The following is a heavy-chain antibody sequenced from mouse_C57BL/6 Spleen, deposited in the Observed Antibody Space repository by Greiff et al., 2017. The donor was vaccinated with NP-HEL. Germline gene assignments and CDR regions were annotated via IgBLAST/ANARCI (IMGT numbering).Heavy chain of an antibody. CDR1: GYAFSSSW. J-gene: IGHJ2*01. Sequence: VQLQQSGPELVKPGASVKISCKASGYAFSSSWMNWVKQRPGKGLEWIGRIYPGDGDTNYNGKFKGKATLTADKSSSTAYMQLSSLTSEDSAVYFCAREGYDYVDYWGQGTTLTVSS. V-gene: IGHV1-82*01. CDR2: IYPGDGDT. CDR3: AREGYDYVDY. D-gene: IGHD2-4*01.